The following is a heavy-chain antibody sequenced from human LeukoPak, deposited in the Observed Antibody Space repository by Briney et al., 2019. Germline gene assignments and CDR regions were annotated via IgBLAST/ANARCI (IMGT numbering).Heavy chain of an antibody. CDR3: ARVEAVAGPFDY. D-gene: IGHD6-19*01. V-gene: IGHV4-39*07. CDR2: VFYNGAT. Sequence: PSETLSLTCTVSGGSISSSSYYWGWIRQPPGKGLEWIGTVFYNGATQYSPSLRSRVTISVDKSKNQFSLKLSSVTAADTAVYYCARVEAVAGPFDYWGQGTPVTVSS. CDR1: GGSISSSSYY. J-gene: IGHJ4*02.